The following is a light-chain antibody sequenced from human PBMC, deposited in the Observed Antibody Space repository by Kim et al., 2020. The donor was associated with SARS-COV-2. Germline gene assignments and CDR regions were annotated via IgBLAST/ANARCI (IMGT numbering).Light chain of an antibody. CDR3: QHYDNWPPET. Sequence: EIVMTQSPATLSGSPGERATLSCGASQSVSDNLAWHHQKVGQAPRLLIYGASTRATGIPARFSGSGSGTDFTLTISSLQSEDIAVYYCQHYDNWPPETLGQGTKREIK. J-gene: IGKJ2*01. CDR1: QSVSDN. V-gene: IGKV3D-15*01. CDR2: GAS.